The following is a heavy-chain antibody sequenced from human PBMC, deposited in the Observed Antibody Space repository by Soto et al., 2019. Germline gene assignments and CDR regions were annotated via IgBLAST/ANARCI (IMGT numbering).Heavy chain of an antibody. D-gene: IGHD3-16*01. J-gene: IGHJ3*02. CDR3: ARGDDVYDI. V-gene: IGHV3-66*01. CDR2: IYSGGST. CDR1: GFTVSTKY. Sequence: EVQLAESGGGLVQPGGSLRLSCAASGFTVSTKYMTWVRQAPGKGLEWVSTIYSGGSTFYADSVKGRFTISRDSSKNPLYLQMNSLRVEDTAVYYCARGDDVYDIWGRGTMVTVSS.